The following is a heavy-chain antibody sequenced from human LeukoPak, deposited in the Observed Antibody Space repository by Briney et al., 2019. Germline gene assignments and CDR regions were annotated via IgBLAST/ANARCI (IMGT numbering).Heavy chain of an antibody. Sequence: ASVKVSCKASGYTFTSYGISWVRQAPGQGLEWMGWINPNSGGTNYAQKFQGRVTMTRDTSISTAYMELSRLRSDDTAVYYCAREVGHDPWGVYWGQGTLVTVSS. CDR1: GYTFTSYG. D-gene: IGHD1-26*01. V-gene: IGHV1-2*02. J-gene: IGHJ4*02. CDR2: INPNSGGT. CDR3: AREVGHDPWGVY.